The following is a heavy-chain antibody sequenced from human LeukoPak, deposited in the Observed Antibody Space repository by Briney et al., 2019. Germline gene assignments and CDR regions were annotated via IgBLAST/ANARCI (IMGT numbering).Heavy chain of an antibody. Sequence: SETLSLTCAVYGGSLSGYYWSWIRQPPGKELEWIGEINHSGSTNYNPSLKSRVTISVDTSKNQFSLKLSSVTAADTAVYYCARGTLVVVVAATAYYYYYMDVWGKGTTVTVSS. CDR1: GGSLSGYY. CDR2: INHSGST. D-gene: IGHD2-15*01. J-gene: IGHJ6*03. V-gene: IGHV4-34*01. CDR3: ARGTLVVVVAATAYYYYYMDV.